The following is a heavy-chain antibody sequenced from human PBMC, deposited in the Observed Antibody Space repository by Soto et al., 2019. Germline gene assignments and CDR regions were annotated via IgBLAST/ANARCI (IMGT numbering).Heavy chain of an antibody. D-gene: IGHD6-6*01. V-gene: IGHV3-53*02. CDR3: ASTRGSSYDY. Sequence: EVQLVETGGGLIQPGGSLRLSCAASGFTVSGNYMSWVRQAPGKGLEWVSVIYNGGGTYYADSVKGRFTISRDNSKNTLYLQMNSLITEDTGVYYCASTRGSSYDYWGQGTLVTVSA. CDR1: GFTVSGNY. J-gene: IGHJ4*02. CDR2: IYNGGGT.